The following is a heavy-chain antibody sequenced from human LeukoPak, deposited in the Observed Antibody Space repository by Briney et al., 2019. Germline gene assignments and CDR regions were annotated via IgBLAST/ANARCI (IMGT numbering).Heavy chain of an antibody. D-gene: IGHD3-10*01. CDR1: GYTFTGYY. Sequence: ASVKVSCKASGYTFTGYYMHWVRQAPGQGLEWMGWINPNSGGTNYAQKFQGRVTMTRDTSISTAYMELSRLRSDDTAVYYCALPYYYGSGSFDYWGQGTLVTVSS. V-gene: IGHV1-2*02. CDR2: INPNSGGT. CDR3: ALPYYYGSGSFDY. J-gene: IGHJ4*02.